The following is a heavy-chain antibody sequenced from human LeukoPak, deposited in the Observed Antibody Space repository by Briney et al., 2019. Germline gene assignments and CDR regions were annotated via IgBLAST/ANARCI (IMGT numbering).Heavy chain of an antibody. V-gene: IGHV3-23*01. CDR2: IIGVGGAT. CDR3: AKGGGTSSSYYMVV. CDR1: GFTFSNYA. D-gene: IGHD2-15*01. J-gene: IGHJ6*03. Sequence: HPGADLILSCAASGFTFSNYAMRRVRHAPGKRPERVSFIIGVGGATYHPHSVRDRFTIPRDNSNNTLYPPMDTLSADYAALYYCAKGGGTSSSYYMVVWGKGTPVTVSS.